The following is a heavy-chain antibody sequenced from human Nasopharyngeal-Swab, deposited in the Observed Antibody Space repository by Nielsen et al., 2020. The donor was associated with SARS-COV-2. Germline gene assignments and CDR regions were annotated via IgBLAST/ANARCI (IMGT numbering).Heavy chain of an antibody. CDR3: AADPPCSGGSCYSYYYYYGMDV. CDR1: GYTLTELS. J-gene: IGHJ6*02. D-gene: IGHD2-15*01. Sequence: ASVKVSCKVSGYTLTELSMHWVRQAPGKGLEWMGGFDPEDGETIYAQKFQGRVTMTEDTSTDTAYMELSSLRSEDTAVYYCAADPPCSGGSCYSYYYYYGMDVWGQGTTVTVSS. V-gene: IGHV1-24*01. CDR2: FDPEDGET.